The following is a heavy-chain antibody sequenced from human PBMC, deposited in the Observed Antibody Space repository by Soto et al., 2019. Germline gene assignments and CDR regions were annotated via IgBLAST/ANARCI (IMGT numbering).Heavy chain of an antibody. CDR1: GGSISSSSYY. CDR2: IYYSGST. D-gene: IGHD2-15*01. J-gene: IGHJ5*02. CDR3: ARVGPGYCSGGSCYSWFDP. V-gene: IGHV4-39*07. Sequence: PSETLSLTCTVSGGSISSSSYYWGWIRQPPGKGLEWIGNIYYSGSTYYNPSLKSRVTISVDTSKNQFSLKLSSVTAADTAVYYCARVGPGYCSGGSCYSWFDPWGQGTLVTVSS.